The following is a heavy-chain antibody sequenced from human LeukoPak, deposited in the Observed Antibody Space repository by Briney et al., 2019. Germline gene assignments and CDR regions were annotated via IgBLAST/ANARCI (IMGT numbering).Heavy chain of an antibody. V-gene: IGHV3-48*01. J-gene: IGHJ4*02. CDR2: ISSRSSTI. D-gene: IGHD4-17*01. Sequence: GGSLRLSCAASGFTFSSYSMNWVRQAPGTGLEWVSYISSRSSTIYYADSVKGRFTISRDNAKNSLFLQMNSLRAEDTAVYYCARDQPFAVTSLYYFDSWGQGTLVTVSS. CDR3: ARDQPFAVTSLYYFDS. CDR1: GFTFSSYS.